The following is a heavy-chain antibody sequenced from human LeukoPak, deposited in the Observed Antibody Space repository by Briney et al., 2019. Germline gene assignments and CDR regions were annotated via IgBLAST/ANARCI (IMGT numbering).Heavy chain of an antibody. D-gene: IGHD3-3*01. Sequence: GGSLRLSCAASGFTFSDYYMSWIRQAPGKGLEWVSYISSSGSTIYYADSVKGRFTISRDNAKNSLYLQMNSLRAEDTAVYYCAKDATELRFLEWFYYYYYMDVWGKGTTVTVSS. CDR1: GFTFSDYY. V-gene: IGHV3-11*01. J-gene: IGHJ6*03. CDR2: ISSSGSTI. CDR3: AKDATELRFLEWFYYYYYMDV.